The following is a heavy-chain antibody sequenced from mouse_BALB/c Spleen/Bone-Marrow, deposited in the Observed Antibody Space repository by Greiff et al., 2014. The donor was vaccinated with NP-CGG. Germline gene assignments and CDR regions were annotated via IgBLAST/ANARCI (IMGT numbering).Heavy chain of an antibody. J-gene: IGHJ3*01. V-gene: IGHV1S30*01. CDR1: GYSFTGYY. CDR2: INPYNGGT. Sequence: VQLQQSGPELVEPGPSVKISCKASGYSFTGYYMHWVKQSHGKSLEWIGEINPYNGGTSYNQKFKGKATLTVDTSSSTAFMELHSLTSEDSLVYYCARQLYGNYAYWGQGTLVTVSA. D-gene: IGHD2-10*02. CDR3: ARQLYGNYAY.